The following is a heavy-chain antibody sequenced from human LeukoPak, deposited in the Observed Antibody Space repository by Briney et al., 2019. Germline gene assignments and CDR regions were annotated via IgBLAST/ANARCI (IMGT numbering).Heavy chain of an antibody. V-gene: IGHV3-23*01. CDR2: IGGRGGST. D-gene: IGHD3-16*01. CDR1: GFRFSDFT. CDR3: GKEGGA. Sequence: PGGSLRLSGAASGFRFSDFTMTWVRQAPGKGPEWVSAIGGRGGSTYYADSLGGRFIISRDNSKDMVYLQMNSLKVEDTATYYCGKEGGAWGQGTKVTVSS. J-gene: IGHJ5*02.